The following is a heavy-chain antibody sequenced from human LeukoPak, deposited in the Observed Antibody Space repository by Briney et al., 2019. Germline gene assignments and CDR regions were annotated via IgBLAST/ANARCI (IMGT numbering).Heavy chain of an antibody. V-gene: IGHV4-59*01. D-gene: IGHD3-22*01. CDR2: IYYSGST. Sequence: KPSETLSLTCTISGGSINNYYWSWIRQPPGKGLEWIGYIYYSGSTNYNPSLNSRANISLDTSKNQFSLKLSSVTAADTAVYYCARDRYYDSSGCYPFDYWGQGTLVTVSS. J-gene: IGHJ4*02. CDR1: GGSINNYY. CDR3: ARDRYYDSSGCYPFDY.